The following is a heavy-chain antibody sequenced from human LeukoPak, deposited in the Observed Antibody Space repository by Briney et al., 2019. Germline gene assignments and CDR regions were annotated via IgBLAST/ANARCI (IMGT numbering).Heavy chain of an antibody. D-gene: IGHD1-26*01. CDR1: GFTVSTTY. Sequence: GRSLRLSCAASGFTVSTTYMTWVRQAPGKGLEWVSVIYSGGNTYHTDSVKGRFTIFRDNSENTLYLQMNSLRAEDTAVYYCASNGGNSGTFLQLDYWGQGTLVTVSS. CDR2: IYSGGNT. V-gene: IGHV3-66*02. J-gene: IGHJ4*02. CDR3: ASNGGNSGTFLQLDY.